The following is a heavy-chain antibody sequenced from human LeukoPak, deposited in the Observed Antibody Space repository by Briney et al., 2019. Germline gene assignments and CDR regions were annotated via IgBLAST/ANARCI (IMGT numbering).Heavy chain of an antibody. J-gene: IGHJ4*02. Sequence: NSSETLSLTCAVYGGSFSGYYWSWIRQPPGKGLEWIGEIDHSGSTNYNPSLKSRVTISVDTSKNQFSLKLSSVTAADTAVYYCARVRSIAVAGMVFDYWGQGTLVTVSS. CDR2: IDHSGST. D-gene: IGHD6-19*01. CDR3: ARVRSIAVAGMVFDY. CDR1: GGSFSGYY. V-gene: IGHV4-34*01.